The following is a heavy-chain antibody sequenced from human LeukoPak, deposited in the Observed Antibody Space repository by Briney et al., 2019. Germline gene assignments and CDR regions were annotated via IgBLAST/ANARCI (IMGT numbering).Heavy chain of an antibody. D-gene: IGHD3-10*01. V-gene: IGHV1-18*01. J-gene: IGHJ6*03. CDR2: ISAYNGNT. CDR1: GYTFTSYG. CDR3: ARDRDYYYYMDV. Sequence: ASVKVSCKASGYTFTSYGISWVRQAPGQGLEWMGWISAYNGNTNYAQKLQGRDTMTTDTSTSTAYMELRSLRSDDTAVYYCARDRDYYYYMDVWGKGTTVTVSS.